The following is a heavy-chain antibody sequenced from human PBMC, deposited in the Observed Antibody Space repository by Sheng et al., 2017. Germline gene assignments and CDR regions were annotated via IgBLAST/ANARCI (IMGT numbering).Heavy chain of an antibody. D-gene: IGHD2-2*02. V-gene: IGHV3-48*03. CDR2: ISSSGEII. CDR1: GFTFSSFE. CDR3: AREKTIVTYTGKWFDA. Sequence: CAASGFTFSSFEMNWVRQAPGKGLEWVSYISSSGEIIYYADSVKGRFTISRDNAENSLYLQMNSLRAEDTALYYCAREKTIVTYTGKWFDAWGRGNTGHRLL. J-gene: IGHJ5*02.